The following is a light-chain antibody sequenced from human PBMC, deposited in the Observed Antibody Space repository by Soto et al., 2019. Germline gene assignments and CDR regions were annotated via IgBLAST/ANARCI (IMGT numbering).Light chain of an antibody. V-gene: IGLV2-14*01. CDR2: DVS. Sequence: QSALSHPASVCWSPGHSITISCTGTSSDVGGSNYVSWYQQHPGKAPKLMIYDVSNRPSGVSNRFSGSKSDNTASLTISGLQAEEEADYYCSSYTSSSTRVFGAGTKVTVL. J-gene: IGLJ1*01. CDR1: SSDVGGSNY. CDR3: SSYTSSSTRV.